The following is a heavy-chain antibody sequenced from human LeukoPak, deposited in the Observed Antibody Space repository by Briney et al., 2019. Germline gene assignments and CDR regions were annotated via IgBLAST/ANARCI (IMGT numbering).Heavy chain of an antibody. D-gene: IGHD3-10*01. Sequence: SVKVSCKASGGTFSSYAISWMRQAPGHGLEWMGGIIPIFGTPNYAQKFQGRVTITADESMSTAYMDLSSLRSDDTDVYCCATPKEYYSAPPSAFDTRGQGTMVTVSS. CDR3: ATPKEYYSAPPSAFDT. CDR2: IIPIFGTP. V-gene: IGHV1-69*13. CDR1: GGTFSSYA. J-gene: IGHJ3*02.